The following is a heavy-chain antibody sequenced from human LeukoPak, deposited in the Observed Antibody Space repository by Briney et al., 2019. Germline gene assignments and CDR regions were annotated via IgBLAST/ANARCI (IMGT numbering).Heavy chain of an antibody. D-gene: IGHD5-12*01. J-gene: IGHJ4*02. V-gene: IGHV3-64D*06. CDR1: GFTFSSYA. CDR3: VKSVDSGYDTDC. CDR2: ISSNGGST. Sequence: GGSLRLSCSASGFTFSSYAMHWVRQAPGKGLEYVSAISSNGGSTYYADSVKGRFTISRDNSKNTLYLQVSSLRAEDTAVYYCVKSVDSGYDTDCWGQGTLVTVSS.